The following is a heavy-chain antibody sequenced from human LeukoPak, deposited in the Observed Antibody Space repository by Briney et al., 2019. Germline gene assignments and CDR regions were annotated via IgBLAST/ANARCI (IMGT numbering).Heavy chain of an antibody. D-gene: IGHD2-15*01. J-gene: IGHJ2*01. CDR1: GGSISSTGHY. CDR3: ATRVSGVVVAPYWYFDL. CDR2: IYDSRFT. V-gene: IGHV4-61*08. Sequence: SETLSLTCTISGGSISSTGHYWTWIRQHPGKGLEWIGSIYDSRFTYYNPSLKSRVTISVDTSKNQVSLKLSSVTAADTAVYYCATRVSGVVVAPYWYFDLWGRGTLVTVFS.